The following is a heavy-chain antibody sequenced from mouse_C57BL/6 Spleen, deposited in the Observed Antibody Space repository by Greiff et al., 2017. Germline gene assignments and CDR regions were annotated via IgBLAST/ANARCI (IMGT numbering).Heavy chain of an antibody. Sequence: QVQLQQPGAELVKPGASVKLSCKASGSTFTSYWMHWVKQRPGQGLEWIGMIHPNSGSTNYNEKFKSKATLTVDKSSSTAYMQLSSLTSEDSAVYYCARGGNFLYAMDYWGQGTSVTVSS. CDR2: IHPNSGST. V-gene: IGHV1-64*01. J-gene: IGHJ4*01. CDR3: ARGGNFLYAMDY. D-gene: IGHD2-1*01. CDR1: GSTFTSYW.